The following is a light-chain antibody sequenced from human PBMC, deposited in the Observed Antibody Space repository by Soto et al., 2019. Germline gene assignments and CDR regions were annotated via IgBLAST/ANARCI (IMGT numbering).Light chain of an antibody. Sequence: QSALTQPASVSGSPGQSITISCTGTSSDVGSYNLVSWYQQHPGKAPKLMIYEGSKRPSGVSNRFSGSKSGNTASLTISGLQAEDEADYYCCSYAVSLVVFGGGTKLTVL. J-gene: IGLJ2*01. CDR2: EGS. CDR3: CSYAVSLVV. CDR1: SSDVGSYNL. V-gene: IGLV2-23*01.